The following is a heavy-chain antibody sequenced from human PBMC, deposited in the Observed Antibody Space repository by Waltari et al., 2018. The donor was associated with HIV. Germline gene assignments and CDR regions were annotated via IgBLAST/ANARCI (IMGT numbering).Heavy chain of an antibody. Sequence: QVQLQESGPGLLAPSATLSLTCAVSGRSISRSNWWTWVRQAPGQGLEWIGAMYHSGSTNYNPSLKSRVTSSIDKSKNQFSLRLTSVTAADTAVYYCVRVMSGDYRSSWIDPWGRGTLVTVSS. D-gene: IGHD4-17*01. CDR1: GRSISRSNW. J-gene: IGHJ5*02. CDR3: VRVMSGDYRSSWIDP. V-gene: IGHV4-4*02. CDR2: MYHSGST.